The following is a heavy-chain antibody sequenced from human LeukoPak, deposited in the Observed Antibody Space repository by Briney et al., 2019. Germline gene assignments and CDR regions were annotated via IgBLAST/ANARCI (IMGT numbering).Heavy chain of an antibody. J-gene: IGHJ4*02. CDR1: GFTFSSYA. D-gene: IGHD1-26*01. CDR3: ARGGATTLFDY. CDR2: ITTNGDKT. V-gene: IGHV3-64*01. Sequence: GGSLTLSCAASGFTFSSYAMHWVRQAPGKGLEYVSAITTNGDKTYYGNSVKGRFTISRDNSKNTLYLQMGSLRIEDMAVYYCARGGATTLFDYWGQGTLVTVSS.